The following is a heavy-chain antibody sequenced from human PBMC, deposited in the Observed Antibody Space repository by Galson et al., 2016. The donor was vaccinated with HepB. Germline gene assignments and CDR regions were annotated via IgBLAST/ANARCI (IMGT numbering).Heavy chain of an antibody. Sequence: PALVKPTQTLTLTCTFSGFSLSTSGVGVGWSRQPPGKALEWLALIYWNDDKRYSPSLKSRLPITKDTSKNQVVLTMTNMDPVDTATHSCAHSRLFFRVSDGSGSQTYFDYWGQGTLVTVSS. J-gene: IGHJ4*02. CDR3: AHSRLFFRVSDGSGSQTYFDY. CDR2: IYWNDDK. D-gene: IGHD3-10*01. CDR1: GFSLSTSGVG. V-gene: IGHV2-5*01.